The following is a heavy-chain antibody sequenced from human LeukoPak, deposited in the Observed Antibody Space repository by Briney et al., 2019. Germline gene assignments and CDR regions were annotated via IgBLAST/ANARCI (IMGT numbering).Heavy chain of an antibody. CDR2: IYYTGST. CDR3: ARRESSGYYSP. J-gene: IGHJ4*02. D-gene: IGHD3-22*01. CDR1: GGSINSYY. Sequence: MSSETLSLTCSVSGGSINSYYWSWYRQPPGKELERIGYIYYTGSTNYNPSLKSRVTISVDTSKNQFSLKLSSVTAADTAVYYCARRESSGYYSPWGQGTLVTVSS. V-gene: IGHV4-59*01.